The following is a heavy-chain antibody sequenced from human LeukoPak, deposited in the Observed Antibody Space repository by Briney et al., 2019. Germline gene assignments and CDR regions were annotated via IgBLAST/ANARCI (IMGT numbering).Heavy chain of an antibody. V-gene: IGHV3-23*01. J-gene: IGHJ3*02. CDR1: GFTFSIYA. CDR3: ARPVVAATTPDTFDI. CDR2: LSNSPGST. D-gene: IGHD2-15*01. Sequence: PGGSLRLSCAAPGFTFSIYAMTWVRQAPGKGLEWVSSLSNSPGSTYYANSVKGRFTMSRDNAKNSLYLQMNSLRAEDTAVYYCARPVVAATTPDTFDIWSQGTMVTVSS.